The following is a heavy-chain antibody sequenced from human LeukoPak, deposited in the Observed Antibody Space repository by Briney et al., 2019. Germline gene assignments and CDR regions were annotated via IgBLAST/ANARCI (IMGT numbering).Heavy chain of an antibody. V-gene: IGHV1-69*01. J-gene: IGHJ4*02. CDR3: AIFQGTYGDNDNDF. Sequence: SVKVPCKASGGTFRSFAINWVRQAPGKGLEWMGGIIPMINTPKYAQRFQGRVSITADESTSTGYMEVSSLRSEDTAVYYCAIFQGTYGDNDNDFWGQGTLVTVSS. CDR2: IIPMINTP. D-gene: IGHD4-17*01. CDR1: GGTFRSFA.